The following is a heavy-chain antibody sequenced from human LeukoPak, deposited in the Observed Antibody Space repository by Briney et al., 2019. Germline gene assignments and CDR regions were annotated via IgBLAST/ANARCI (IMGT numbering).Heavy chain of an antibody. CDR2: ISSSGSTI. V-gene: IGHV3-48*03. J-gene: IGHJ4*02. Sequence: PGGSLRLSCAASGFTFSSYEMNWVRQAPGKGLEWVSYISSSGSTIYYADSVKGRFTISRDKAKNSLYLQMNSLRAEDTAVYYCARDSYCSGGSCLPFFDYWGQGTLVTVSS. CDR1: GFTFSSYE. D-gene: IGHD2-15*01. CDR3: ARDSYCSGGSCLPFFDY.